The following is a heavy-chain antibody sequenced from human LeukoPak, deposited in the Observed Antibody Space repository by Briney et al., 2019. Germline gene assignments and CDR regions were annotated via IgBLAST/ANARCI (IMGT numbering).Heavy chain of an antibody. CDR1: GGTFSSYA. CDR2: IIPIFGTA. J-gene: IGHJ6*02. Sequence: ASVKVSCKASGGTFSSYAISWVRQAPGQGLEWMGGIIPIFGTANYAQKFQGRVTMTRDTSISTAYMELSRLRSDDTAVYYCARKEVTAGSYGMDVWGQGTTVTVSS. CDR3: ARKEVTAGSYGMDV. D-gene: IGHD2-21*02. V-gene: IGHV1-69*05.